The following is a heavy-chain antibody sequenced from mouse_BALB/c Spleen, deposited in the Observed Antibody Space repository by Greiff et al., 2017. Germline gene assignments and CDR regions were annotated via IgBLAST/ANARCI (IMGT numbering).Heavy chain of an antibody. CDR3: ARKEGYYYGYYAMDY. Sequence: VMLVESGPGLVQPSQSLSITCTVSGFSLTSYGVHWVRQSPGKGLEWLGVIWSGGSTDYNAAFISRLSISKDNSKSQVFFKMNSLQANDTAIYYCARKEGYYYGYYAMDYWGQGTSVTVSS. J-gene: IGHJ4*01. V-gene: IGHV2-2*02. D-gene: IGHD1-1*01. CDR2: IWSGGST. CDR1: GFSLTSYG.